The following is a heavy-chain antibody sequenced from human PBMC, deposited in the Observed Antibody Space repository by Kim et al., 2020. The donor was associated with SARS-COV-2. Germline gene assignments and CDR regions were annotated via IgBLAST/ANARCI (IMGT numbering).Heavy chain of an antibody. CDR1: GFTFSSYA. J-gene: IGHJ4*02. D-gene: IGHD6-13*01. V-gene: IGHV3-30*04. CDR2: ISYDGSNK. Sequence: GGSLRLSCAASGFTFSSYAMHWVRQAPGKGLEWVAVISYDGSNKYYADSVKGRFTISRDNSKNTLYLQMNSLRAEDTAVYYCARVLAAAGDYYFDYWGQGTLVTVSS. CDR3: ARVLAAAGDYYFDY.